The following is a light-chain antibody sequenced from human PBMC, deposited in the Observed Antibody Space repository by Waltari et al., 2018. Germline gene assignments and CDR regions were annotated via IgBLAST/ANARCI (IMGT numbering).Light chain of an antibody. CDR1: QSLLSISDSKNF. Sequence: DIVMTQSPDSLAVSLGERATINCKTSQSLLSISDSKNFLAWYQQKPGHSPKLLIHWASTRESGVPDRFSGSGSGTDFTLTISTLQGEDLAVYYCQQYYSTPPTFGQGTKVDIK. J-gene: IGKJ1*01. CDR3: QQYYSTPPT. CDR2: WAS. V-gene: IGKV4-1*01.